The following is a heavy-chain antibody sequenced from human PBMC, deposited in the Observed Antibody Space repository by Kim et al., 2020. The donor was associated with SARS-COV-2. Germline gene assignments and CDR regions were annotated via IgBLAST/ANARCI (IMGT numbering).Heavy chain of an antibody. D-gene: IGHD3-3*01. V-gene: IGHV1-2*02. CDR1: GYTFTGYY. CDR3: ARGSCGRYDFWSGYYCDFDY. J-gene: IGHJ4*02. CDR2: INPNSGGT. Sequence: ASVKVSCKASGYTFTGYYMHWVRQAPGQGLEWMGWINPNSGGTNYAQKFQGRVTMTRDTSISTAYMELSRLRSDDTAVYYCARGSCGRYDFWSGYYCDFDYWGQGTLVTVSS.